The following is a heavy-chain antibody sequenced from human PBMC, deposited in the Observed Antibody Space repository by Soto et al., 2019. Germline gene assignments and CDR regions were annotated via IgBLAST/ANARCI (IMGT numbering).Heavy chain of an antibody. Sequence: QVQLVQSGAEVKKPGSSVKVSCKASGGTFSSYAISWVRQAPGQGLEWMGGIIPIFGTANYAQKFQGRVTITADESTSTAYMELSSLRSEDTAVYYCARDLSYYDSSGYHPFGYWGQGTLVTVSS. V-gene: IGHV1-69*12. CDR2: IIPIFGTA. J-gene: IGHJ4*02. CDR3: ARDLSYYDSSGYHPFGY. D-gene: IGHD3-22*01. CDR1: GGTFSSYA.